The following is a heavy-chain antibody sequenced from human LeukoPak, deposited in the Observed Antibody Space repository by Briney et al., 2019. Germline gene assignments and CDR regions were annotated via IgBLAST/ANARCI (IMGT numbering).Heavy chain of an antibody. V-gene: IGHV1-46*01. CDR1: GYTFTSYY. CDR2: INSSGGST. CDR3: ARGLGHMVAKTHDFYYYGMGV. Sequence: ASVTVSCKASGYTFTSYYIHWVRQAPGQGLEWMGIINSSGGSTTYAQKFQGRVTMTRDTSTSRVYMELSSLRSKDTAVYYCARGLGHMVAKTHDFYYYGMGVWGQGTTVTVSS. J-gene: IGHJ6*02. D-gene: IGHD2-21*01.